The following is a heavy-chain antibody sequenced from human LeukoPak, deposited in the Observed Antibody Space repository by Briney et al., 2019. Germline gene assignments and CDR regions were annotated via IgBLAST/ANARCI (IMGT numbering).Heavy chain of an antibody. J-gene: IGHJ5*02. V-gene: IGHV3-21*01. Sequence: PGGSLRLSCAASGITFSSYSMNWVRQAPGKGPEWVSCISSSSSYIYYADSVKGRFTISRDNAKNSLYLQMNSLRAEDTAVYYCARGLNWNYGWFDPWGQGTLVTVSS. CDR3: ARGLNWNYGWFDP. D-gene: IGHD1-7*01. CDR2: ISSSSSYI. CDR1: GITFSSYS.